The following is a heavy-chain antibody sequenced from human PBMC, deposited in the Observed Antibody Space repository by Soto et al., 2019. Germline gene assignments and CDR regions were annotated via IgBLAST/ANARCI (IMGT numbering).Heavy chain of an antibody. D-gene: IGHD4-17*01. Sequence: ASETLSLSCTFSCCSISSGGYYWSWIRQPPGKGLEWIGYIYYSGSTYYNPSLKSRVTISVDTSKNQFSLKLSSVTAADTAVYYCAREVYGDYESYFDYWGQGTLVTVSS. CDR1: CCSISSGGYY. CDR3: AREVYGDYESYFDY. CDR2: IYYSGST. J-gene: IGHJ4*02. V-gene: IGHV4-31*03.